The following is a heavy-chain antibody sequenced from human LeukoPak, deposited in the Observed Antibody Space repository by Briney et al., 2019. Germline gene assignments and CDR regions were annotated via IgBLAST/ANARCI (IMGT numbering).Heavy chain of an antibody. V-gene: IGHV4-59*01. Sequence: PSETLSLTCNVSGGSLTNYYWTWIRQPPGKGLEWIGCIRYSGSANYNPSLRSRVTLSVDTSKNQFSLKVNSVTAADTAVYYCARNIGWYVSDYWGQGALVTVSS. CDR1: GGSLTNYY. J-gene: IGHJ4*02. D-gene: IGHD6-19*01. CDR3: ARNIGWYVSDY. CDR2: IRYSGSA.